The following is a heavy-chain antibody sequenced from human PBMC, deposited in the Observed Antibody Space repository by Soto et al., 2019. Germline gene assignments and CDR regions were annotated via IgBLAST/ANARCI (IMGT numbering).Heavy chain of an antibody. Sequence: SETLSLTCTVSGGSISSGDYYWSWIRQPPGKGLEWIGYIYYSGSTYYNPSLKSRVTISVDTSKNQFSLKLSSVTAADTAVYYCARSTDYYDSSGQVDYWGQGTLVTVS. J-gene: IGHJ4*02. D-gene: IGHD3-22*01. CDR3: ARSTDYYDSSGQVDY. CDR2: IYYSGST. CDR1: GGSISSGDYY. V-gene: IGHV4-30-4*01.